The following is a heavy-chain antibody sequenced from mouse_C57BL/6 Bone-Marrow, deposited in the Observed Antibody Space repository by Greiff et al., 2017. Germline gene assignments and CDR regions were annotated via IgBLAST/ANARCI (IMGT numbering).Heavy chain of an antibody. D-gene: IGHD1-1*01. CDR3: ARIYYYGSSYDY. CDR1: GYTFTDYY. CDR2: INPYNGGT. J-gene: IGHJ2*01. V-gene: IGHV1-19*01. Sequence: EVQLQQSGPVLVKPGASVKMSCKASGYTFTDYYMNWVKQSHGKSLEWIGVINPYNGGTSYNQKFKGKATLTVDKSSSTAYMELNSLTSEDSAVYYCARIYYYGSSYDYWGQGTTLTVSS.